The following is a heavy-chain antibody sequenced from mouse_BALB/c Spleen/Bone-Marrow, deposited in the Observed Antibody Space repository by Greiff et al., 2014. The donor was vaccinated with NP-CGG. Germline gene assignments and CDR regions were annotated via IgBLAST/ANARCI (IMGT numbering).Heavy chain of an antibody. J-gene: IGHJ4*01. Sequence: QVQLQQPGPGLVAPSQSLSITCTVSGFSLTNYGIHWVRQPPGKGLEWLGVIWAGGSTNYNSALMSRLSITKDNSKSQVFLKMNSLRTDDTAMYYCASTGAGAMDYWGQGTSVTVSS. D-gene: IGHD4-1*02. CDR3: ASTGAGAMDY. CDR1: GFSLTNYG. CDR2: IWAGGST. V-gene: IGHV2-9*02.